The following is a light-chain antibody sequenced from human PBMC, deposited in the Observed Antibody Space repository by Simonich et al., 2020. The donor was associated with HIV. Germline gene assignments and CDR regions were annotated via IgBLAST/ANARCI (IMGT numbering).Light chain of an antibody. CDR1: QGINSW. J-gene: IGKJ3*01. CDR2: TAS. V-gene: IGKV1-12*01. Sequence: DIQMTQSPSSVSASVGDRVTITCRASQGINSWLAWYQKRPGKAPKLLIYTASTLQSGVPSRFSGSVSGTDFTLTISSLQPEDSATYYCQQANSFPFTFGPGTKVEIK. CDR3: QQANSFPFT.